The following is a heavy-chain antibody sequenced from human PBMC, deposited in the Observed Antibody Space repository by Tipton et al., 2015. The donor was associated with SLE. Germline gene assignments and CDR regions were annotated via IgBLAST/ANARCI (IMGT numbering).Heavy chain of an antibody. CDR3: ARTLGAIAHTVYDAFDI. CDR1: GGSISSFQ. V-gene: IGHV4-4*07. CDR2: IYGAGGN. D-gene: IGHD2-21*01. Sequence: TLSLTCTVSGGSISSFQWAWIRQPAGKGLEWIGRIYGAGGNYYNPSLRGRLTMSVDTSNNHLSLTLTSLTAADTGVYYCARTLGAIAHTVYDAFDIPGQGMMISV. J-gene: IGHJ3*02.